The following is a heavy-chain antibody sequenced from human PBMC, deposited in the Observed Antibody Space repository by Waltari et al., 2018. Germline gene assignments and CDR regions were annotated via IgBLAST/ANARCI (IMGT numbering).Heavy chain of an antibody. CDR2: ISGSGGYR. CDR3: AKQGVYVHEWFDT. J-gene: IGHJ5*02. Sequence: EVQLLESGGGLVQPGGSLRLSCAASGFTLRSYAMRWVRQAPGKGLEWVSAISGSGGYRYYADSVKGRFTISRDNAKNTLYLQMNSLRAEDTAVYYCAKQGVYVHEWFDTWGQGTLVTVSS. CDR1: GFTLRSYA. D-gene: IGHD6-13*01. V-gene: IGHV3-23*01.